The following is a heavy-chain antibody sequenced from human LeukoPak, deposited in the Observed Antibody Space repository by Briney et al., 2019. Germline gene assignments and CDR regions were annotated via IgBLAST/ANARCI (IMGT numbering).Heavy chain of an antibody. CDR3: ARAGEDFWSGPRYGYYYYYMDV. Sequence: GGSLRLSCAASGFTFSDYYMSWIRQAPGKGLEWVSYISSSGSTIYYADSVKGRFTISRDNAKNSLYLQMNSLRAEDTAVYYCARAGEDFWSGPRYGYYYYYMDVWGKGTTVTVSS. J-gene: IGHJ6*03. CDR1: GFTFSDYY. D-gene: IGHD3-3*01. CDR2: ISSSGSTI. V-gene: IGHV3-11*01.